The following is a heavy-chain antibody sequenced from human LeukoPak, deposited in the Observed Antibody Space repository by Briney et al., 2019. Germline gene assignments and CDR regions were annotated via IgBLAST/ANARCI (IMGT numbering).Heavy chain of an antibody. CDR2: ISSRRAYI. D-gene: IGHD1-26*01. CDR1: GFTFSTYT. V-gene: IGHV3-21*04. J-gene: IGHJ4*02. CDR3: AKGGAQV. Sequence: GGSLRLSCAASGFTFSTYTMNWVRQAPGKGLEWVSSISSRRAYIYYADSVKGRFTISRDNAKNSLYLQMNSLRAEDTAVYYCAKGGAQVGGQGTLVTVSS.